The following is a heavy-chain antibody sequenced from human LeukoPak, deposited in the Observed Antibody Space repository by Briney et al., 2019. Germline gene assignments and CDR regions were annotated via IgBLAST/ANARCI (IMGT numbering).Heavy chain of an antibody. V-gene: IGHV3-30-3*01. J-gene: IGHJ4*02. CDR3: ARDFSTWYSIDY. CDR2: ISYDAAVK. CDR1: GFTLRSYA. Sequence: GGSLRLSCAVSGFTLRSYAIHWVRQAPGKGLQWVAFISYDAAVKYYADSVRGRFTVSRDNSKNTLSLQMNSLKPEDTAVYYCARDFSTWYSIDYWGRGTLVTVSS. D-gene: IGHD2-15*01.